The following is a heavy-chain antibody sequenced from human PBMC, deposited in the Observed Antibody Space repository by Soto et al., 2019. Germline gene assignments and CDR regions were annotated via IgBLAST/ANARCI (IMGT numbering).Heavy chain of an antibody. V-gene: IGHV1-18*01. Sequence: QVQLVQSGAEVKKPGASVKVSCKASGYTFTSYGISWVRQAPGQGLEWMGWISAYNGNTNYAQKLQGRVTMTTDTSTSTAYMELRSLRSDATAVYYCAIGWGMNRKGRYCSGGSCYSRWFDPWGQGTLVTVSS. CDR1: GYTFTSYG. D-gene: IGHD2-15*01. J-gene: IGHJ5*02. CDR2: ISAYNGNT. CDR3: AIGWGMNRKGRYCSGGSCYSRWFDP.